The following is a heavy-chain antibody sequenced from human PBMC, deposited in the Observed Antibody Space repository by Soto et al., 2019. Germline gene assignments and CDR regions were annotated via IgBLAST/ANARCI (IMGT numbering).Heavy chain of an antibody. CDR1: GFTFSSFG. V-gene: IGHV3-33*01. CDR2: IWYDGSKK. CDR3: ARDASYYSLWSGYYPSRNGMDV. D-gene: IGHD3-3*01. J-gene: IGHJ6*02. Sequence: QVQVVESGGGVVQPGRSLRLSCAASGFTFSSFGMHWVRQAPGKGLEWVSLIWYDGSKKSYGDYVKGRFTISRDNSRNTVYLQMNSLRADETAVYYCARDASYYSLWSGYYPSRNGMDVWGQGTTVTVSS.